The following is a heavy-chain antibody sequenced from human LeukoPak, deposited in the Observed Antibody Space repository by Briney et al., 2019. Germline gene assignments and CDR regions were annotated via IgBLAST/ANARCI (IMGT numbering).Heavy chain of an antibody. J-gene: IGHJ4*02. CDR1: GFIFSSYA. D-gene: IGHD1-1*01. Sequence: GGSLRLSCAASGFIFSSYAMSWVRQAPGKGLEWVSTISASGTITYYADSVKGRCTISRDYSKNTVYLQMNSLRAEDTAVYYCAYLGLSSDWNDVPGPQIDYWGQGTLVSVSS. V-gene: IGHV3-23*01. CDR3: AYLGLSSDWNDVPGPQIDY. CDR2: ISASGTIT.